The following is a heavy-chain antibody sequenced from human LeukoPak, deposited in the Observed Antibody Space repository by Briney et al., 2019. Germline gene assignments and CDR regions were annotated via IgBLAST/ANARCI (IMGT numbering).Heavy chain of an antibody. CDR2: ISSSGSTI. CDR1: GFTFSDYY. D-gene: IGHD2-2*01. Sequence: PGGSLRLSCASSGFTFSDYYMSWIRQVPGKGLEWVSYISSSGSTIYYADSVKGRFTISRDNAKNSLYLQMNSLRAEDTAVYYCARDWDIVVVPAAQNWFDPWGQGTLVTVSS. V-gene: IGHV3-11*01. J-gene: IGHJ5*02. CDR3: ARDWDIVVVPAAQNWFDP.